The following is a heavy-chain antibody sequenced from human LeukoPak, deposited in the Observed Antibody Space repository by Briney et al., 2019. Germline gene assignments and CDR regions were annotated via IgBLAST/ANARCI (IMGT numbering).Heavy chain of an antibody. V-gene: IGHV3-30*02. CDR3: AKDSWSTIFGVVIMDLDY. D-gene: IGHD3-3*01. CDR1: GFTFSSYG. CDR2: IRYDGSNK. J-gene: IGHJ4*02. Sequence: PGGSLRLSCAAAGFTFSSYGMHWVRQAPGKGLEWVAFIRYDGSNKYYADSVKGRFTISRDNSKNTLYLQMNSLRAEDTAVYYCAKDSWSTIFGVVIMDLDYSGQGTLVTVSS.